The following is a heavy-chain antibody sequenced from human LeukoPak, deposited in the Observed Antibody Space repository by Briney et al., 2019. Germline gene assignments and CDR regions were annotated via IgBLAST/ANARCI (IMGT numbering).Heavy chain of an antibody. CDR1: GYTFTGYY. D-gene: IGHD6-19*01. CDR2: INPNSGGT. Sequence: ASVKVSCKASGYTFTGYYVHWVRQAPGQGLEWMGWINPNSGGTNYAQKFQGRVTMTRDTSISTAYMELSRLRSDDTAVYYCARDPTPRVAVAGYWGQGTLVTVSS. CDR3: ARDPTPRVAVAGY. J-gene: IGHJ4*02. V-gene: IGHV1-2*02.